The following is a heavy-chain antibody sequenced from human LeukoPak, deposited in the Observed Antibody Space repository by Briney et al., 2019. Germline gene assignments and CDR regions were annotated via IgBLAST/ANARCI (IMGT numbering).Heavy chain of an antibody. V-gene: IGHV4-34*01. D-gene: IGHD3-10*01. CDR3: ARGRYYYGSGSYLSYYYGMDV. CDR1: GGSFSGYY. Sequence: SETLSLTCAVYGGSFSGYYWSWIRQPPGKGLEWIGEINHSGSTNYNPSLKSRVTISVDTSKNQFSLKLSSVTAADTAVYYCARGRYYYGSGSYLSYYYGMDVWGQGTTVTVSS. J-gene: IGHJ6*02. CDR2: INHSGST.